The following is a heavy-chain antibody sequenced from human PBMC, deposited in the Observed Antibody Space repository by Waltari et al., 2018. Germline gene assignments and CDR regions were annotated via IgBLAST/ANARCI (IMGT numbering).Heavy chain of an antibody. D-gene: IGHD1-26*01. Sequence: EVQLVESGGGLVQPGRSLRLSCAASGFSFDDYAMHWVRQAPGKGLEWVSGISWNSGNIGYADSVKGRFTISRDNAKNSLYLQMNSLRTGDTALYYCAKGHSGSYGLDSWGQGTLVTVSP. J-gene: IGHJ4*02. V-gene: IGHV3-9*01. CDR1: GFSFDDYA. CDR2: ISWNSGNI. CDR3: AKGHSGSYGLDS.